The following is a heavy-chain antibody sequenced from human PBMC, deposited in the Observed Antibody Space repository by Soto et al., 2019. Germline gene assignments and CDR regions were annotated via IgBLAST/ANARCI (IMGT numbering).Heavy chain of an antibody. CDR3: AREIVVARGASYFDY. Sequence: EVQLVESGGNLVQPGGSLRFSCVASGFTFSSYWMTWVRQAPGKGLEWVGNIKQDGGEKNYVDSVKGRFTISRDNAKNAVYSQMKSLRGEDTAVYYCAREIVVARGASYFDYLGPGTLVTLSS. J-gene: IGHJ4*01. CDR2: IKQDGGEK. CDR1: GFTFSSYW. V-gene: IGHV3-7*04. D-gene: IGHD2-2*01.